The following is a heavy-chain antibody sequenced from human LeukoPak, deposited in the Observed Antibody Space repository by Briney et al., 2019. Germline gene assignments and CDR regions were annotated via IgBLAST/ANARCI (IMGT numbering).Heavy chain of an antibody. J-gene: IGHJ3*02. CDR2: IYYSGST. V-gene: IGHV4-59*08. Sequence: SETLSLTCTVSGGSISGYYWSWIRQPPGKGLEWIGYIYYSGSTNYNPSLKSRVTISVDTSKNQFSLKLSSVTAADTAVYYCARHGGIFGWLLIQADAFDIWGQGTMVTVSS. CDR3: ARHGGIFGWLLIQADAFDI. CDR1: GGSISGYY. D-gene: IGHD5-24*01.